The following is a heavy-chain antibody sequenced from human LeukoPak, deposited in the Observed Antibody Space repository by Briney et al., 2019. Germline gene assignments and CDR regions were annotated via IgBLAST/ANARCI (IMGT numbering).Heavy chain of an antibody. CDR1: GFTFSSYA. Sequence: SGGSLRLSCAASGFTFSSYAMSWVRQAPGKGLEWVSAISGSGGSTYYADSVKGRFTISRDNSKNTLYLQMNSLRAEDTAVYYCARDGAPGSGYDPVYYFDYWGQGTLVTVSS. D-gene: IGHD3-22*01. CDR2: ISGSGGST. V-gene: IGHV3-23*01. CDR3: ARDGAPGSGYDPVYYFDY. J-gene: IGHJ4*02.